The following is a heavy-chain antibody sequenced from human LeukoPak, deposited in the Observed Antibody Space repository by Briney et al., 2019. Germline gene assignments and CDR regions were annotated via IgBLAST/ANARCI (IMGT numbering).Heavy chain of an antibody. J-gene: IGHJ4*02. CDR1: GFTFSTYS. CDR2: ISSSSGTI. Sequence: GGSLRLSCAASGFTFSTYSMIWVRQAPGKGLEWVSYISSSSGTIYYADSVKGRFTISRDNAKDSMYLQMNGLTDEDTAVYYSARVRPGWYVDYWGQGTLVTVSS. D-gene: IGHD6-19*01. V-gene: IGHV3-48*02. CDR3: ARVRPGWYVDY.